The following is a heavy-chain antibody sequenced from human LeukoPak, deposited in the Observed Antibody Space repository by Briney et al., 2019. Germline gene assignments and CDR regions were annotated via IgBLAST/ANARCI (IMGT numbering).Heavy chain of an antibody. V-gene: IGHV4-39*07. CDR2: IYKNGNT. CDR3: ARSAVRNWYFDL. Sequence: ASETLSLTCSVSGGSISTTTYYWGWIRQPPGKGLEWIGSIYKNGNTYYNPSLKSRVTISVDTSKNQFSLKLSSVTAADTAVYYCARSAVRNWYFDLWGQGTLVTVSS. J-gene: IGHJ2*01. CDR1: GGSISTTTYY.